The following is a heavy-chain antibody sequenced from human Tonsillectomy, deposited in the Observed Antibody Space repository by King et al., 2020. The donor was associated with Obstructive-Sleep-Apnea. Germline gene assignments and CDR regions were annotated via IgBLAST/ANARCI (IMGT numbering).Heavy chain of an antibody. CDR3: ARGYYDFWSGYSGGWFDP. CDR2: IYYSGST. CDR1: GGSISSYY. Sequence: VQLQESGPGLVKPSETLSLTCTVSGGSISSYYWSWIRQPPGKGLEWIGYIYYSGSTNYNPSLKSRVTISVDTSKNQFSLKLSSVTAADTAVYYCARGYYDFWSGYSGGWFDPWGQGTLVTVSS. J-gene: IGHJ5*02. V-gene: IGHV4-59*08. D-gene: IGHD3-3*01.